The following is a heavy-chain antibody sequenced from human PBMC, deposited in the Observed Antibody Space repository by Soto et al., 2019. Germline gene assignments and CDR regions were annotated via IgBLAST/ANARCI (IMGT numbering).Heavy chain of an antibody. CDR1: GYSFASYA. D-gene: IGHD1-1*01. V-gene: IGHV1-3*01. CDR3: ARDGFRYSQHTTNWFDP. J-gene: IGHJ5*02. Sequence: GASVKVSCKASGYSFASYARHWVRHSPGQRLEWIGWINAGNGNTKYSQKFQGRVTITRDTSASTAYMELSSLRSEDTAVYYCARDGFRYSQHTTNWFDPWGQGTLVTVSS. CDR2: INAGNGNT.